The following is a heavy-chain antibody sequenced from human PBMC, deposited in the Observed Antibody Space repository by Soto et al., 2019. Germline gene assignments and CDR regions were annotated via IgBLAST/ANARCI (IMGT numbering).Heavy chain of an antibody. CDR2: IYYSGST. D-gene: IGHD2-15*01. J-gene: IGHJ4*02. V-gene: IGHV4-59*08. CDR3: AILGLTPGYCSGGSCPQTTE. CDR1: GGSISSYY. Sequence: KSSETLSLTCTFSGGSISSYYWSWLRQPPGKGLEWIGYIYYSGSTNYNPSIKSRVTISVDTSKNQFSLKLSSVTAADTAVYYCAILGLTPGYCSGGSCPQTTEWGQGTLVTVSS.